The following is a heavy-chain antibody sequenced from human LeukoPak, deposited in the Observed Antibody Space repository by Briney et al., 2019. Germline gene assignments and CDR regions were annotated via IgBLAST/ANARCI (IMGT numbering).Heavy chain of an antibody. CDR2: IRYDGTNK. Sequence: GGSLRLSCAASGFSFSSYGMHWVGQAPGKGLEWVAFIRYDGTNKYYADSVKGRFTISRDNSKNTLYLQMNSLRAEDTAMYYCAKDSAYYYDSSGYYYDWGQGTLVTASS. CDR3: AKDSAYYYDSSGYYYD. D-gene: IGHD3-22*01. V-gene: IGHV3-30*02. J-gene: IGHJ4*02. CDR1: GFSFSSYG.